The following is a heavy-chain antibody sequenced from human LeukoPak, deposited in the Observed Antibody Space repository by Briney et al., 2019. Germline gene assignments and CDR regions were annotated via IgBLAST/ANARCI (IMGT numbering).Heavy chain of an antibody. CDR2: INWDGGST. V-gene: IGHV3-20*04. D-gene: IGHD6-19*01. CDR3: ARGRLVDRAAGV. J-gene: IGHJ6*04. Sequence: GGSLRLSSAASGFTFDDYGMSWVRQAPGKGLEWVSGINWDGGSTGYADSVKGRLTISRDNAKNSLYLQMNSLRAEDTALYYCARGRLVDRAAGVWGKGTTVTVSS. CDR1: GFTFDDYG.